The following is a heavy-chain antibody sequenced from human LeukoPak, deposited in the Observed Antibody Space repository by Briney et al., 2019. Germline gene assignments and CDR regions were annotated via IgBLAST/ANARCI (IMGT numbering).Heavy chain of an antibody. D-gene: IGHD3-16*01. CDR3: ARDYIRIIDY. J-gene: IGHJ4*02. CDR2: INPKSGGT. Sequence: ASVKVSCKASGYTFTDYYIHWVRQAPGQDFEWMGWINPKSGGTEYAQKFQGRVTMTRDTSISTAYMELSRLRSDDTAVYYCARDYIRIIDYWGQGTLVTVSS. CDR1: GYTFTDYY. V-gene: IGHV1-2*02.